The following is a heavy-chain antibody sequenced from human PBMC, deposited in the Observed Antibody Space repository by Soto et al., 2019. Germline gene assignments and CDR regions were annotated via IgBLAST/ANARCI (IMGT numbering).Heavy chain of an antibody. CDR3: ARGWGYDSTDYYYAY. D-gene: IGHD3-22*01. CDR1: GGSFNRHT. CDR2: IIPIFGTA. V-gene: IGHV1-69*01. J-gene: IGHJ4*02. Sequence: QVQLVQSGAEVRKPGSSVRVSCKASGGSFNRHTISWVRQAPGQGLEWMGGIIPIFGTANHAQKFQGRVTIIAEESTSTVYMELSSLRSDDTAIYYCARGWGYDSTDYYYAYWGQGTLVIVSS.